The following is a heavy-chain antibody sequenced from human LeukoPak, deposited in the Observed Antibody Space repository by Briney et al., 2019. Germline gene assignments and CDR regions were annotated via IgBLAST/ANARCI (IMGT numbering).Heavy chain of an antibody. D-gene: IGHD5/OR15-5a*01. CDR1: GFTFDDYA. V-gene: IGHV3-9*01. J-gene: IGHJ4*02. CDR2: ISWNSGSI. Sequence: PGRSLRLSCAASGFTFDDYAMHWVRQAPGKGLEWVSGISWNSGSIGYADSVKGRFTISRDNAKNSLYLQMNSLRAEDTALYYCAKGTRVSLPLLDWGQGTLVTVSS. CDR3: AKGTRVSLPLLD.